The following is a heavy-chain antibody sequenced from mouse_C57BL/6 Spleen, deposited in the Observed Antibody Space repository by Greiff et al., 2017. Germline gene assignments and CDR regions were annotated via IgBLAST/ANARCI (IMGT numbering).Heavy chain of an antibody. V-gene: IGHV1-39*01. CDR1: GYSFTDYN. Sequence: EVQLQESGPELVKPGASVKISCKASGYSFTDYNMNWVKQSNGKSLEWIGVINPNYGTTSYNQKFKGKATLTVDQSSSTAYMQLNSLTSEDSAVYYCAREDSGSEYYYAMDYWGQGTSVTVSS. D-gene: IGHD1-1*01. CDR3: AREDSGSEYYYAMDY. J-gene: IGHJ4*01. CDR2: INPNYGTT.